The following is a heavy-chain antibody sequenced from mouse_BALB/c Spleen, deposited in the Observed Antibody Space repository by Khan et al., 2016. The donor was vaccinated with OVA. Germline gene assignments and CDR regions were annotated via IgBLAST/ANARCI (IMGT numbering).Heavy chain of an antibody. CDR2: ISYSGNT. Sequence: EVQLQESGPGLVKPSQSLSLTCTVTGYSITSDYAWNWIRQFPGNKLEWMGFISYSGNTNYNPSLKSRISITRDTSKNQFFPQLNSVTTEDTATYYGARVYGGDFDYWGQGTTLTVSS. D-gene: IGHD1-1*01. CDR3: ARVYGGDFDY. V-gene: IGHV3-2*02. CDR1: GYSITSDYA. J-gene: IGHJ2*01.